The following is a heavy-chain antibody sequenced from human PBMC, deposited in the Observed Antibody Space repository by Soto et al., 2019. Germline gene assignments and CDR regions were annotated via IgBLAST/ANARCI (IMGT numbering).Heavy chain of an antibody. CDR3: ASLFLVVINCDY. Sequence: EVQLLESGGDLVQPGGSLRLPCAASGFTFRSYAMSWVRQAPGKGLEWFSAISGSGCSTYYADSVKGRFTISRDNTKHTVYLQMNSLRAEDTDVYYCASLFLVVINCDYWGQGTLVTVS. CDR2: ISGSGCST. D-gene: IGHD3-22*01. CDR1: GFTFRSYA. V-gene: IGHV3-23*01. J-gene: IGHJ4*02.